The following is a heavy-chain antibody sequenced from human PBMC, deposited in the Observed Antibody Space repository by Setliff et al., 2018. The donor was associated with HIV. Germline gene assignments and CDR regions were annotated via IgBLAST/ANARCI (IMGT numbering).Heavy chain of an antibody. CDR3: ARGVGSRTFGYNWFDP. CDR2: ISTGGTAM. Sequence: PGGSLRLSCAASGFGFRTYSMNWVRQAPGKGLEWVSYISTGGTAMFYADSVKGRFTISRDDAKNSMYLQMNRLRAEDTAVYYCARGVGSRTFGYNWFDPWGQGTLVTVSS. D-gene: IGHD3-10*01. J-gene: IGHJ5*02. CDR1: GFGFRTYS. V-gene: IGHV3-48*01.